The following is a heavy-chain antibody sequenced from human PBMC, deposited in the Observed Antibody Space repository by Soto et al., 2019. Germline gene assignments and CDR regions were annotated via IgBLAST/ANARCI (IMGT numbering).Heavy chain of an antibody. CDR3: ARMYAQWLPPQYYFDY. J-gene: IGHJ4*02. D-gene: IGHD6-19*01. Sequence: GSGPTLVNPTQTLTLTCTFSGFSLSTSGMCVSWIRQPPGKALEWLALIDWDDDKYYSTSLKTRLTISKDTSKNQVVLTMTNMDPVDTATYYCARMYAQWLPPQYYFDYWGQGTLVTSPQ. CDR1: GFSLSTSGMC. V-gene: IGHV2-70*01. CDR2: IDWDDDK.